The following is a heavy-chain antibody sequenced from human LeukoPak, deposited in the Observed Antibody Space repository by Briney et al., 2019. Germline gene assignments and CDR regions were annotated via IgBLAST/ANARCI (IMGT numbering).Heavy chain of an antibody. Sequence: ASVKVSCKASGGTFSSYAISWVRQAPGQGLEWMGGIIPIFGTANYAQKFQGRVTMTRDTSTSTVYMELSSLRSEDTAVYYCARAYPDYYGSGSQPFDYWGQGTLVTVSS. D-gene: IGHD3-10*01. CDR2: IIPIFGTA. CDR1: GGTFSSYA. V-gene: IGHV1-69*05. J-gene: IGHJ4*02. CDR3: ARAYPDYYGSGSQPFDY.